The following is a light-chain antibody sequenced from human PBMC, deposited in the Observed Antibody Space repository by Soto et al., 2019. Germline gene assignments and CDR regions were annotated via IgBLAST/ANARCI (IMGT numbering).Light chain of an antibody. CDR1: SSNIGAGYD. J-gene: IGLJ2*01. CDR3: QSYDSSLSVV. CDR2: GNS. Sequence: QSLLTQPPSVSGAPGQRVTISCTGSSSNIGAGYDVHWYQQLPGTAPKLLISGNSHRPSGVPDRFSGSKSGTSASLAITGLQAEDEADYYCQSYDSSLSVVFGGGTKLTVL. V-gene: IGLV1-40*01.